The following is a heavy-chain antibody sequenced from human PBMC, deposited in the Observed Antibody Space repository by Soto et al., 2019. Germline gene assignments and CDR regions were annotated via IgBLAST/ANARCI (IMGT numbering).Heavy chain of an antibody. J-gene: IGHJ5*02. D-gene: IGHD3-22*01. CDR2: ISGSGGST. Sequence: VGSLRLSCAASGFTFSSYAMSWVRQAPGKGLEWVSAISGSGGSTYYADSVKGRFTISRDNSKNTLYLQMNSLRAEDTAVYYCAREYYYDSSGYGSSWFDPWGQGTLVTVSS. CDR3: AREYYYDSSGYGSSWFDP. CDR1: GFTFSSYA. V-gene: IGHV3-23*01.